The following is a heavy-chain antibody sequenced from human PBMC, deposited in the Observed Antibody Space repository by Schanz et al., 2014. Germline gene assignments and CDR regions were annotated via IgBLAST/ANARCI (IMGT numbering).Heavy chain of an antibody. J-gene: IGHJ5*02. Sequence: EVQLEVSGGGLVQPGGSLRLSCEASGFNVGNNYMSWVRQPPGKGLECISIIYSRGDTFHADSVKGRFTISRDKSKNTLYLEMNSLRAEDTAVYYCASRSVYAHTWGQGILVTVSS. CDR1: GFNVGNNY. CDR2: IYSRGDT. V-gene: IGHV3-66*01. CDR3: ASRSVYAHT. D-gene: IGHD2-8*01.